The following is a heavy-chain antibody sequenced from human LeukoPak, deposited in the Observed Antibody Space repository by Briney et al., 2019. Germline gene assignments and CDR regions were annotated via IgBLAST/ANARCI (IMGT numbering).Heavy chain of an antibody. Sequence: SETLSLTCTVSGASISGSGYYWGWIRQPPGKGLEWIGNIYDSGRTYYNASLQSRVTISIDTSKNQFSLRLSSVTAADTAMYYCAKSGGYGLIDYWGQGTLVTVSS. CDR2: IYDSGRT. V-gene: IGHV4-39*01. CDR1: GASISGSGYY. J-gene: IGHJ4*02. CDR3: AKSGGYGLIDY. D-gene: IGHD1-26*01.